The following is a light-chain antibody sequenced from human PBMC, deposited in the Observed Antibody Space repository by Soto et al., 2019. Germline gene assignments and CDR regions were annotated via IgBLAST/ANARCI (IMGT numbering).Light chain of an antibody. CDR1: QNISTY. Sequence: DIQVTQSPSSLSASLGDRITITCRASQNISTYLSWYQQKPGKAPKLLMYGASNLQGGVPSRFSGSGSGTDFTLTITSLQPEDFATYYCQQSYINLTFGGGTKVDIK. CDR2: GAS. CDR3: QQSYINLT. V-gene: IGKV1-39*01. J-gene: IGKJ4*01.